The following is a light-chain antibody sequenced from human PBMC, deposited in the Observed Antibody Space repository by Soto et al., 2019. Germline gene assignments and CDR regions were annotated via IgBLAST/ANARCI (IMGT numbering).Light chain of an antibody. CDR1: SSNIGAGYD. CDR3: QSYDSSLSGVV. CDR2: GNS. V-gene: IGLV1-40*01. J-gene: IGLJ2*01. Sequence: QSVLTQPPSVSGAPGQRVTISCTGSSSNIGAGYDVHWYQQLPGTAPKLLIYGNSNRPSGVPDRFSGSKSGNSASLAITGLQAEDEADYYCQSYDSSLSGVVFGGGTQLTVL.